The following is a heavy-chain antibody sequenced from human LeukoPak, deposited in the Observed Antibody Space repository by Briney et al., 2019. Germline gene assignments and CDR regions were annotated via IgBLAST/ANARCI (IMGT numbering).Heavy chain of an antibody. Sequence: ASVKVSCKASGYTFTSYDINWVRQATGQGLEWMGWMNPNSGNTGYAQKFQGRVTMTRNTSISTVHVELSSLRSEDTAVYYCARLLGIHYYYGMDVWGQGTTVTVSS. CDR3: ARLLGIHYYYGMDV. J-gene: IGHJ6*02. V-gene: IGHV1-8*01. CDR2: MNPNSGNT. CDR1: GYTFTSYD. D-gene: IGHD7-27*01.